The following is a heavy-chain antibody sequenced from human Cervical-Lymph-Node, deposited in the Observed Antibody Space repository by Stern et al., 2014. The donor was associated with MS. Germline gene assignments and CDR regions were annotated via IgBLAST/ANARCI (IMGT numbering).Heavy chain of an antibody. J-gene: IGHJ5*02. D-gene: IGHD1-26*01. CDR2: IFSTDEK. Sequence: QVTLKESGPVLVKPTETLTLTCSVSGLSLSNPRMGVSWIRQPPGKAQEWLAHIFSTDEKSYSTSLESRLTISRGTSKSQVVLTMTNMDPVDTATYYCARSYSGTYLDWFDPWGQGTLVTVSS. CDR3: ARSYSGTYLDWFDP. V-gene: IGHV2-26*01. CDR1: GLSLSNPRMG.